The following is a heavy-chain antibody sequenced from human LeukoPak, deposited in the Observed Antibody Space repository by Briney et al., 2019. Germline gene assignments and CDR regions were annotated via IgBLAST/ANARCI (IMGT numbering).Heavy chain of an antibody. Sequence: PGRSLRLSCAASRFTFSTYWMQCVRQAPGKGLVWASLSSRDGSNTRYAESVKGRFIISRDNAKNSVYIQMNSLRADDTAVYYCARVWSSGCFDTSFDYWGQGTLVTVSS. J-gene: IGHJ4*02. CDR3: ARVWSSGCFDTSFDY. V-gene: IGHV3-74*01. CDR2: SSRDGSNT. CDR1: RFTFSTYW. D-gene: IGHD6-19*01.